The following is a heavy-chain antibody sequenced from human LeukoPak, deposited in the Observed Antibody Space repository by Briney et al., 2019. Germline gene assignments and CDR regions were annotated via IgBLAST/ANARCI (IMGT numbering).Heavy chain of an antibody. D-gene: IGHD1-26*01. V-gene: IGHV3-15*01. J-gene: IGHJ4*02. CDR3: TTLIVGAIDY. CDR2: IKSKTDGGTT. Sequence: GGSLRLSCAASGFTFSDYYMSWVRQAPGKGLEWVGRIKSKTDGGTTDYAAPVKGRFTISTDDSKNTLYLQMNSLKTEDTAVYYCTTLIVGAIDYWGQGTLVTVSS. CDR1: GFTFSDYY.